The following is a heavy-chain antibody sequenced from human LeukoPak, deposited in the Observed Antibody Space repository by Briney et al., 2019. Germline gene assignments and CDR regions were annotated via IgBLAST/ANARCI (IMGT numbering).Heavy chain of an antibody. CDR2: ISSSSSTI. V-gene: IGHV3-48*01. D-gene: IGHD3-3*01. CDR3: ARCRLFDFWSGPDAFDI. Sequence: PGGSLRLSCAASGFTFSSYWMSWVRQAPGKGLEWVSYISSSSSTIYYADSVKGRFTISRDNAKNSLYLQMNSLRAEDTAVYYCARCRLFDFWSGPDAFDIWGQGTMVTVSS. CDR1: GFTFSSYW. J-gene: IGHJ3*02.